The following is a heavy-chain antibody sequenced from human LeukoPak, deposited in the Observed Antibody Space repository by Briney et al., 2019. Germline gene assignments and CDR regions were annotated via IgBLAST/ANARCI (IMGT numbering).Heavy chain of an antibody. Sequence: GGSLRLSCAASGFTFSSYSMNWVRQAPGKGLEWVSSISSSSSYIYYADPVKGRFTISRDNAKNSLYLQMNSLRAEDTAVYYCARLWTRLNGYCSGGSCYGYFDYWGQGTLVTVSS. CDR3: ARLWTRLNGYCSGGSCYGYFDY. V-gene: IGHV3-21*01. D-gene: IGHD2-15*01. J-gene: IGHJ4*02. CDR2: ISSSSSYI. CDR1: GFTFSSYS.